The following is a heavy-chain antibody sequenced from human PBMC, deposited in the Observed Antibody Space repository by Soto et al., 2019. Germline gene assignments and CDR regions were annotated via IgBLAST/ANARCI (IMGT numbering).Heavy chain of an antibody. Sequence: GGSLRLSCAASGFTFSSYGMHWVRQAPGKGLEWVAEIWYDGSNKYYADSVKGRFTISRDNSKNTLYLQMNSLRAEDTAVYYCARDCYTRCFGDYYFDYWGQGTLVTVSS. V-gene: IGHV3-33*01. J-gene: IGHJ4*02. CDR3: ARDCYTRCFGDYYFDY. CDR1: GFTFSSYG. D-gene: IGHD2-21*02. CDR2: IWYDGSNK.